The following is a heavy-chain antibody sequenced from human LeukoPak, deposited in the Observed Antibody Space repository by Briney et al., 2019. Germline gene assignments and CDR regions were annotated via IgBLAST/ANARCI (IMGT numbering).Heavy chain of an antibody. CDR3: ARALQQLVSNAFDI. D-gene: IGHD6-13*01. CDR2: IIPIFGTA. Sequence: ASVKVSCKASGGTFSSYAISWVRQAPGQGLEWMGGIIPIFGTANYAQKFQGRVTITADESTSTAYMELSSLRSEDTAVYYCARALQQLVSNAFDIGGQGTMVTVSS. V-gene: IGHV1-69*13. J-gene: IGHJ3*02. CDR1: GGTFSSYA.